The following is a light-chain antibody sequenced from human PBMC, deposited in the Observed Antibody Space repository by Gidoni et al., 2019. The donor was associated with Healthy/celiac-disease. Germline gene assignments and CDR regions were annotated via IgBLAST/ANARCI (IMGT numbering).Light chain of an antibody. V-gene: IGKV3-15*01. Sequence: EIVMTQPPATLAVSPGERATPSCRASQSVSSNLAWYQQKPGQAPRLLTYGASTRATGIPVRFSGSGSGTEFTLTISSLQSEDFAVYYCQQYNDWPLTFGGXTKVEIK. CDR3: QQYNDWPLT. CDR2: GAS. CDR1: QSVSSN. J-gene: IGKJ4*01.